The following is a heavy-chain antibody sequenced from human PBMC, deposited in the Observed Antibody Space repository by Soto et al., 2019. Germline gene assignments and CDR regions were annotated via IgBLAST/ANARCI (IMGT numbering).Heavy chain of an antibody. J-gene: IGHJ4*02. CDR1: GFTVSSNY. D-gene: IGHD2-2*03. Sequence: EVQLVESGGGLVQPGGSLRLSCVASGFTVSSNYMRWVRQTPGKGLEWVSVTYSGGSTNYADSVKGRYTISRDNSKNTLYLQMNRFRVEDTAVYYWARWIEGYGGSDQWGQGTLVTVSS. CDR2: TYSGGST. V-gene: IGHV3-66*01. CDR3: ARWIEGYGGSDQ.